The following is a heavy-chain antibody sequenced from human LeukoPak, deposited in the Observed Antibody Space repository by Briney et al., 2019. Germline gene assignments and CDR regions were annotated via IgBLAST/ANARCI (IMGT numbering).Heavy chain of an antibody. D-gene: IGHD6-19*01. CDR3: ARDHEQWLVLSD. CDR2: IYSGGST. CDR1: GFTVSSNY. V-gene: IGHV3-66*01. Sequence: GGSLRLSCAASGFTVSSNYMSWVRQAPGKGLEWVSVIYSGGSTYYADSVKGRFTISRDNSKNTLYLQMNSLRAEDTAVYYCARDHEQWLVLSDWGQGTLVTVSS. J-gene: IGHJ4*02.